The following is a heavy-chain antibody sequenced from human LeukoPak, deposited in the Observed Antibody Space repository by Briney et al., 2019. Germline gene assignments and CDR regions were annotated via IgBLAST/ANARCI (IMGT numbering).Heavy chain of an antibody. Sequence: SETLSLTCTVSGGSISSYYWSWIRQPPGKGLEWIGYIYYSGSTNYNPSLKSRVTISVDTSKNQFSLKLTSVTAADTAVYYCARLGIGVVPSAMLGDYYFDYWSQGTLVTVSS. D-gene: IGHD2-2*01. CDR3: ARLGIGVVPSAMLGDYYFDY. CDR1: GGSISSYY. J-gene: IGHJ4*02. V-gene: IGHV4-59*08. CDR2: IYYSGST.